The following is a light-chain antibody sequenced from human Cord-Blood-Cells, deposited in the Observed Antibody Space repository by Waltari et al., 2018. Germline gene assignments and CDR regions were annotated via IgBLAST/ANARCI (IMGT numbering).Light chain of an antibody. CDR3: QAWDSSTYV. J-gene: IGLJ1*01. V-gene: IGLV3-1*01. CDR2: QDS. CDR1: KLGDKY. Sequence: SYELTQPPSVSVSPGQTASITCSGDKLGDKYACWYQQKPGQSPVLGIYQDSKRPSGIPERFSGSNSGNTATLTISGTQAMDEADDYCQAWDSSTYVFGTGTKVTVL.